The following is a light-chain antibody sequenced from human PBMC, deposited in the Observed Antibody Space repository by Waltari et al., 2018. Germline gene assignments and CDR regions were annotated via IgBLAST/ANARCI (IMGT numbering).Light chain of an antibody. CDR2: SND. CDR3: AAWDDSLVGWV. J-gene: IGLJ3*02. CDR1: NSNIGTHA. Sequence: QSVLTQTPSASGTPGQSVTIPCSRTNSNIGTHALNSYQHLPGTAPQLLIYSNDERPSGVPDRLSGSKSGTSASLAISGLQSEDEANYYCAAWDDSLVGWVFGGGTKLTVL. V-gene: IGLV1-44*01.